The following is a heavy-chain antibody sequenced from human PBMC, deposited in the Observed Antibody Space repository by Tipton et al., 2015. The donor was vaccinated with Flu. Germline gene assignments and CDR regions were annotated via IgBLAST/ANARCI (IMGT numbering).Heavy chain of an antibody. CDR3: AKGTAAPFGDAYYYYGMDV. CDR1: GFTFSSYG. V-gene: IGHV3-30*18. J-gene: IGHJ6*02. Sequence: SLRLSCAASGFTFSSYGMHWVRQAPGKGLEWVAVISYDGSNKYYADSVKGRFTISRDNSKNTLYLQMNSLRAEDTAVYYCAKGTAAPFGDAYYYYGMDVWGQGTTVTVSS. D-gene: IGHD3-3*01. CDR2: ISYDGSNK.